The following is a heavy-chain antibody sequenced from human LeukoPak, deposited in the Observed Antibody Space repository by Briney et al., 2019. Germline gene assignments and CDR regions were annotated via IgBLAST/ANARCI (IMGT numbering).Heavy chain of an antibody. CDR3: ATSGYSYGYYFDY. J-gene: IGHJ4*02. V-gene: IGHV3-23*01. Sequence: GGSLRLSCAASGFTFSSYAMSWVRQAPGKGLEWVSAISGSGGSTYYADSVKGRLTISRDNSKNTLYLQMNSLRAEDTAVYYCATSGYSYGYYFDYWGQGTLVTVSS. CDR2: ISGSGGST. D-gene: IGHD5-18*01. CDR1: GFTFSSYA.